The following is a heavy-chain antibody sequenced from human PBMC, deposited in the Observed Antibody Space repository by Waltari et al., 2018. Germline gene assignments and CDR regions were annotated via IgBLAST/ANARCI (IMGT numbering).Heavy chain of an antibody. CDR3: AIALSGYNGYYYYSMDV. J-gene: IGHJ6*03. D-gene: IGHD3-9*01. CDR2: IPYDGRNK. Sequence: QVQLVESGGGVVQPGRSLRLSCAAFGFTFNSYAIHWVRQTPGKGLELVALIPYDGRNKLHADSVKGRFTISRDSSKNTLSLQMNSLKAEDTAVYYCAIALSGYNGYYYYSMDVWGKGTTVTISS. V-gene: IGHV3-30*04. CDR1: GFTFNSYA.